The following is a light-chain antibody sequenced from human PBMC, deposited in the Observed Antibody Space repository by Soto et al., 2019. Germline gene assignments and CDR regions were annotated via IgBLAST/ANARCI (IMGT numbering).Light chain of an antibody. V-gene: IGLV4-69*01. Sequence: QSVLTQSPSASASLGASVKLTCTLSSGHSSYAIAWHQQQPEKGPRYLMILNNDGSHSKGDGIPDRFSGSSSGAERYLTISSLQSEDEADYYCQTWGTGIPHVVFGGGTKLTVL. CDR2: LNNDGSH. J-gene: IGLJ2*01. CDR3: QTWGTGIPHVV. CDR1: SGHSSYA.